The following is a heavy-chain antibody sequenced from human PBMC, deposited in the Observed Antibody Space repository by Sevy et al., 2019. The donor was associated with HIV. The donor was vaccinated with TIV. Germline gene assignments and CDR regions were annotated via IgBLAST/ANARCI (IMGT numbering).Heavy chain of an antibody. Sequence: GGSLRLSCAASGFTFSSYWMSWVHQAPGKGLEWVANIKQDGSEKYYVDSVKGRFTISRDNAKNSLYLQMNSLRAEDTAVYYCARDDYVWGSYRSYYYGMDVWGQGTTVTVSS. V-gene: IGHV3-7*01. J-gene: IGHJ6*02. CDR1: GFTFSSYW. CDR2: IKQDGSEK. CDR3: ARDDYVWGSYRSYYYGMDV. D-gene: IGHD3-16*02.